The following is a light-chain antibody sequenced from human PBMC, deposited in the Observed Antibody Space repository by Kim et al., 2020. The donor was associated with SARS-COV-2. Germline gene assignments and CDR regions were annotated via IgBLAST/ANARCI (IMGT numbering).Light chain of an antibody. CDR1: QSINIW. J-gene: IGKJ1*01. V-gene: IGKV1-5*01. Sequence: DIQMTQSPSTLSTSVGDRVTITCRASQSINIWLAWYQQKPGKAPNLLIYDASILESGVPSRFSGSGSGTQFTLTISSLQPDDFATYYCQEYKSESWTFGQGTKVEIK. CDR3: QEYKSESWT. CDR2: DAS.